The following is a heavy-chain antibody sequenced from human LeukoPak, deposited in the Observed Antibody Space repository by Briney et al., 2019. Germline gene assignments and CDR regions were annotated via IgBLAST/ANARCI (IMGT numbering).Heavy chain of an antibody. J-gene: IGHJ3*02. CDR1: GGSFSGYY. V-gene: IGHV4-34*01. CDR3: AREGANDAFDI. Sequence: SETLSLTCAVYGGSFSGYYWSWIRQPPGKGLEWIGEINHSGSTNYNPSLTSRVTISVDTSKNQFYLKLSSVTAADTAVYYCAREGANDAFDIWGQGTMVTVSS. CDR2: INHSGST. D-gene: IGHD1-26*01.